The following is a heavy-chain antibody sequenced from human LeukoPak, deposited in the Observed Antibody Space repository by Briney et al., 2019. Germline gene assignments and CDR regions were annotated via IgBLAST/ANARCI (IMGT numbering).Heavy chain of an antibody. CDR3: ARHVRYCSSTSCYVRWFDP. Sequence: SETLSLTCTVSGGSISSYYRSWIRQPPGKGLEWIGYIYYSGSTNYNPSLKSRVTISVDTSKNQFSLKLSSVTAADTAVYYCARHVRYCSSTSCYVRWFDPWGQGTLVTVSS. J-gene: IGHJ5*02. V-gene: IGHV4-59*08. D-gene: IGHD2-2*01. CDR1: GGSISSYY. CDR2: IYYSGST.